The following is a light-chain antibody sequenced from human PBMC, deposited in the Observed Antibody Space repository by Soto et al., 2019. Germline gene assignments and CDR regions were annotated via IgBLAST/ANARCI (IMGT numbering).Light chain of an antibody. CDR2: AAS. J-gene: IGKJ5*01. V-gene: IGKV1D-12*01. Sequence: DIQMTQSPSSVSASVGDRVTITCRASQDISGWLAWYQQKPGKAPKLLIYAASSLQSGVPSRFSGSGFGTDFSLTIRSLQPEDFATYYCQQPISFPITFGQGTRLEIK. CDR3: QQPISFPIT. CDR1: QDISGW.